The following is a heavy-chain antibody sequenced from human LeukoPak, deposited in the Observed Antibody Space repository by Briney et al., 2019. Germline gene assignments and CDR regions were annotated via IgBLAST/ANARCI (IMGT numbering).Heavy chain of an antibody. CDR3: ARDLIAAAGTDYYYYMDV. CDR2: INPNSGGT. J-gene: IGHJ6*03. CDR1: GYTFTSYA. D-gene: IGHD6-13*01. V-gene: IGHV1-2*02. Sequence: ASVKVSCKASGYTFTSYAMNWVRQAPGQGLEWMGWINPNSGGTNYAQKFQGRVTVTRDTSISTAYMELSRLRSDDTAVYYCARDLIAAAGTDYYYYMDVWGKGTTVTVSS.